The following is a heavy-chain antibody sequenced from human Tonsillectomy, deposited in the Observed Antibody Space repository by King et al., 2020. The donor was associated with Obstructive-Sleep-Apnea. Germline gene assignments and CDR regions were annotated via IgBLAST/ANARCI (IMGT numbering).Heavy chain of an antibody. CDR3: GRHTIYYYDSSGFYSYYFDY. CDR1: GGTFSSYA. D-gene: IGHD3-22*01. V-gene: IGHV1-69*10. J-gene: IGHJ4*02. CDR2: IIPILGIT. Sequence: QLVQSGAEVKKPGSSVKVSCKASGGTFSSYAINWVRQAPGQGLEWMGGIIPILGITNSAQKFQVRVTITADKSTTTAYMELSSLRPEDTAVYYCGRHTIYYYDSSGFYSYYFDYWGQGTLVTVSS.